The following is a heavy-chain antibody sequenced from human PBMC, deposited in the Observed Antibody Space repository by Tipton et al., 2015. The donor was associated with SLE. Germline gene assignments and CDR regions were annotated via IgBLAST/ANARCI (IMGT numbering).Heavy chain of an antibody. Sequence: TLSLNCTVSGGSISGYYWSWVRQPPGQGLEWIGYIHYRGSTNYNPSLKSRVTISLDTSENQFSLKLSSVTAADTAVYYCARDRYCGAGSCFDWYFDLWGRGTLVTVSS. CDR2: IHYRGST. V-gene: IGHV4-59*01. D-gene: IGHD2-15*01. CDR1: GGSISGYY. J-gene: IGHJ2*01. CDR3: ARDRYCGAGSCFDWYFDL.